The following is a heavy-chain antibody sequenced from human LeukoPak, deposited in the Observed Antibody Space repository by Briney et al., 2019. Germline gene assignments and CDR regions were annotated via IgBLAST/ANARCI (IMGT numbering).Heavy chain of an antibody. Sequence: GGSLRLSCAASGFTFNKAWMSWVRLAPGKGLEWVGRIKNKGDGGTTNYAAPVKGRFTVSRDDSKSTLYLQMNSLKTEDTAVYYCTTSGTPFEYWGQGTLVTVSS. J-gene: IGHJ4*02. CDR3: TTSGTPFEY. CDR2: IKNKGDGGTT. D-gene: IGHD3-10*01. V-gene: IGHV3-15*01. CDR1: GFTFNKAW.